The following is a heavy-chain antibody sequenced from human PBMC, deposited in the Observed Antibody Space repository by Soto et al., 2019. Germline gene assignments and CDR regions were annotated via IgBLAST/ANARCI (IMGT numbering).Heavy chain of an antibody. D-gene: IGHD3-22*01. Sequence: SVKVSCKASGGTFSSYAISWVRQAPGQGLEWMGGIIPIFGTANYAQKFQGRVTITADKSTSTAYMELSSLRSEDTAVYYCARDETPYYYDSSGSFDYWGQGTLVTVSS. CDR2: IIPIFGTA. CDR1: GGTFSSYA. V-gene: IGHV1-69*06. CDR3: ARDETPYYYDSSGSFDY. J-gene: IGHJ4*02.